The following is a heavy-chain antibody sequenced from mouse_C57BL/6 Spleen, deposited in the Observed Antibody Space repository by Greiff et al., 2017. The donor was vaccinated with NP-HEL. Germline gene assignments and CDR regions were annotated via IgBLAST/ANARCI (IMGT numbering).Heavy chain of an antibody. J-gene: IGHJ3*01. CDR1: GHKVKKKK. D-gene: IGHD2-3*01. CDR3: ASGGGYYFAY. V-gene: IGHV1-75*01. Sequence: VKLKQAEQEVEKDGSSVKTEGKASGHKVKKKKTKRVKQRPGQGLEWIGWIFPGSVSTYYNEKFKGKATLTVDKSSSTAYMLLSSLTSEDSAVYFCASGGGYYFAYWGQGTLVTVSA. CDR2: IFPGSVST.